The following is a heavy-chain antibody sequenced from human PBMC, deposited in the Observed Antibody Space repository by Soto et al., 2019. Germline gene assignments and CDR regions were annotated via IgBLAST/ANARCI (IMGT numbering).Heavy chain of an antibody. V-gene: IGHV4-31*03. CDR3: ARDNGDYDI. Sequence: QVQLQESGPGLVKPSETLSLTCTVFGGAISSGAYYWSWIRQHPGKGLEWIGYIYYSGSTYYNPSLESRVTISVDASQNQFSLKLSSVTAADTAVYYCARDNGDYDIWGHGTMVTVSS. CDR1: GGAISSGAYY. J-gene: IGHJ3*02. CDR2: IYYSGST. D-gene: IGHD2-21*01.